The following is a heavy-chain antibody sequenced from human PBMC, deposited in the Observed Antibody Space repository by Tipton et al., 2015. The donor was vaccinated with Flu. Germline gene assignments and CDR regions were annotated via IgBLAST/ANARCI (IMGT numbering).Heavy chain of an antibody. J-gene: IGHJ4*02. CDR1: GDSMSRFY. D-gene: IGHD3-10*01. CDR3: ARASGSGTYVIFDY. CDR2: IYTSGTS. Sequence: TLSLTCTASGDSMSRFYWSWIRQPAGKGLEFIGRIYTSGTSNYKPSLKSRVTMSIDTSKNQFSLKLNSVTAADTAVYYCARASGSGTYVIFDYWGQGTLVTVAS. V-gene: IGHV4-4*07.